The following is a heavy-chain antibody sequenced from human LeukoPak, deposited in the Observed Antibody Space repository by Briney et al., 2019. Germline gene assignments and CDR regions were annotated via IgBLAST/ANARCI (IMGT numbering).Heavy chain of an antibody. J-gene: IGHJ6*02. Sequence: SETLSLTCTVSGGSISSYYWSWIRQPAGKGLEWIGRIYASGSTNYNPSLKSRVTMSVDTSKNQFSLKLSSVTAADTAVYYCARDQIEYCSSTSCPHYYYYGMAVWGQGTTVTVSS. CDR1: GGSISSYY. CDR3: ARDQIEYCSSTSCPHYYYYGMAV. V-gene: IGHV4-4*07. CDR2: IYASGST. D-gene: IGHD2-2*01.